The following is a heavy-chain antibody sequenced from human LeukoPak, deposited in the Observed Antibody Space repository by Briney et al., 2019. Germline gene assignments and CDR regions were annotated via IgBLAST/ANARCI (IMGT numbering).Heavy chain of an antibody. V-gene: IGHV4-39*01. Sequence: KPSETLSLTCTVSGGSISSSSYYWGWIRQPPGKGLEWIVSIYYSGRTYYNPPLKSRVTISVDTSKNQFSLKLSSVTAADTAVYYCARYSGAYDAFDIWGQGTMVTVTS. CDR2: IYYSGRT. J-gene: IGHJ3*02. D-gene: IGHD4-17*01. CDR3: ARYSGAYDAFDI. CDR1: GGSISSSSYY.